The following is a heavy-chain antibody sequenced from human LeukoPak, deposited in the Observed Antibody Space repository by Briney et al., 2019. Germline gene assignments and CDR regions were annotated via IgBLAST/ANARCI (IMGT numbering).Heavy chain of an antibody. CDR2: ISSSSSYI. J-gene: IGHJ4*02. CDR3: AKTDLEYSSSGALDY. V-gene: IGHV3-21*01. CDR1: GFTFSSYS. Sequence: GGSLRLSCAASGFTFSSYSMNWVRQAPGKGLEWVSSISSSSSYIYYADSVKGRFTISRDNAKNSLYLQMNSLRAEDTAVYYCAKTDLEYSSSGALDYWGQGTLVTVSS. D-gene: IGHD6-6*01.